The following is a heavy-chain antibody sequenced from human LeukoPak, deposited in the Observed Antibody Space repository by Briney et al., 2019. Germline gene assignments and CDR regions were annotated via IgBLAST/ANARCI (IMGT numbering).Heavy chain of an antibody. Sequence: SETLSLTCTVSGGSISSYYWSWIRQPPGKGLEWIGYIYYSGSTNYNPSLKSRVTISADTSKKQFSLKLRSVTAADTAVYYCARPVPSRLGWFDPWGQGTLVTVSS. CDR2: IYYSGST. D-gene: IGHD1-1*01. V-gene: IGHV4-59*08. J-gene: IGHJ5*02. CDR3: ARPVPSRLGWFDP. CDR1: GGSISSYY.